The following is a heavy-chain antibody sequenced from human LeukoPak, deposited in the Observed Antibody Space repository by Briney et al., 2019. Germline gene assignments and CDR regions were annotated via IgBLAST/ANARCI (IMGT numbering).Heavy chain of an antibody. CDR1: GFTFSSYA. V-gene: IGHV3-11*04. CDR2: ISSSGSTI. D-gene: IGHD6-6*01. CDR3: ARAYSSSTSGAFDI. Sequence: GGSLRLSCAASGFTFSSYAMSWVRQAPGKGLEWVSYISSSGSTIYYADSVKGRFSISRDNAKNSLYLQMNSLRAEDTALYYCARAYSSSTSGAFDIWGQGTMVTVSS. J-gene: IGHJ3*02.